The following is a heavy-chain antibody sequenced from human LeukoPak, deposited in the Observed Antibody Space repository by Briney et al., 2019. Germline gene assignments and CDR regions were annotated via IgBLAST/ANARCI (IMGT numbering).Heavy chain of an antibody. V-gene: IGHV3-23*01. CDR2: ISGSGGST. Sequence: RPGGSLRLSCAASGFTFSSYAMSWVHQAPGKGLEWVSAISGSGGSTYYADSVKGRFTISRDNSKNTLYLQMNSLRAEDTAVYYCAKATYYSLRWYFDYWGQGTLVTVSS. J-gene: IGHJ4*02. D-gene: IGHD3-10*01. CDR1: GFTFSSYA. CDR3: AKATYYSLRWYFDY.